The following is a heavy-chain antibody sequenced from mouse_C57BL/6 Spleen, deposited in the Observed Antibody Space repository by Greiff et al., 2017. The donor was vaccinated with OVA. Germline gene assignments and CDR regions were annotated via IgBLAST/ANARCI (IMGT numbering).Heavy chain of an antibody. V-gene: IGHV5-4*01. D-gene: IGHD1-1*01. CDR2: ISDGGSYT. J-gene: IGHJ4*01. CDR1: GFTFSSYA. CDR3: AREDYGSSSWYAMDY. Sequence: EVQLVESGGGLVKPGGSLKLSCAASGFTFSSYAMSWVRQTPEKRLEWVATISDGGSYTYYPDNVKGRFTISRDNAKNNLYLQMIHLKSEDTAMYYCAREDYGSSSWYAMDYWGQGTSVTVSS.